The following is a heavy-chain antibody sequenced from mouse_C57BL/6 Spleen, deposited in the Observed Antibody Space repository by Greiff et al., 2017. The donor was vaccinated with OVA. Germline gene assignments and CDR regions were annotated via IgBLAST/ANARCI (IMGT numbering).Heavy chain of an antibody. J-gene: IGHJ4*01. CDR1: GYTFTSYW. Sequence: QVQLQQPGAELVKPGASVKLSCKASGYTFTSYWMQWVKQRPGLGLEWIGEIDPSDSYTNYNQKFKGKATLTVDTSSSTAYMQLSSLTSEDSAVDYCAKKGSYVGYYAMDDWGQGTSVTVAS. V-gene: IGHV1-50*01. CDR3: AKKGSYVGYYAMDD. D-gene: IGHD1-1*01. CDR2: IDPSDSYT.